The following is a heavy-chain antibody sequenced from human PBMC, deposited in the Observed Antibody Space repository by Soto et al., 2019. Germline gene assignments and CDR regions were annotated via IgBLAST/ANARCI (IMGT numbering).Heavy chain of an antibody. CDR1: GYTFTSYD. D-gene: IGHD3-16*02. J-gene: IGHJ4*02. V-gene: IGHV1-8*01. CDR2: MNPNSGNT. CDR3: ASYDYVWGSYRS. Sequence: QVQLVQSGAEVKKPGASVKVSCKASGYTFTSYDINWVRQATGQGLEWMGWMNPNSGNTGCAQKFQGRVTMTRNTSISTAYVELSGLRSEDTAVYYCASYDYVWGSYRSWGQGTLVTVSS.